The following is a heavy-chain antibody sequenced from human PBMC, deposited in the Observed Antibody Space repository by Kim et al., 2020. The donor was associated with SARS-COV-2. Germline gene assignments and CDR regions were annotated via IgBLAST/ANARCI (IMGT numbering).Heavy chain of an antibody. D-gene: IGHD3-9*01. V-gene: IGHV7-4-1*02. CDR3: VRELLTDPESLNYFDY. J-gene: IGHJ4*02. CDR1: GYTFISYA. Sequence: ASVKVSCKAAGYTFISYAINWVRQAPGQGLEWMGWINTYTGNPTYAPGFTGRFVFSLDTSISTAYLQISSLKAEDTAVYYCVRELLTDPESLNYFDYWGQGTLVTVSS. CDR2: INTYTGNP.